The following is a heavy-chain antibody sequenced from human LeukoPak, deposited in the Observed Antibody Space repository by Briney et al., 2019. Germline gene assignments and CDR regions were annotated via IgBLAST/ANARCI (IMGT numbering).Heavy chain of an antibody. D-gene: IGHD2-2*01. Sequence: GGSLRLSCAASGFTFSSYAMSWVRQAPGKGLEWVSAISGSGGSTYYADSVKGRFTISIDNSKNTLYLQMNSLRAEDTAVYYCAKLGGGVVVPAATPYWGQGTLVTVSS. CDR3: AKLGGGVVVPAATPY. CDR2: ISGSGGST. V-gene: IGHV3-23*01. J-gene: IGHJ4*02. CDR1: GFTFSSYA.